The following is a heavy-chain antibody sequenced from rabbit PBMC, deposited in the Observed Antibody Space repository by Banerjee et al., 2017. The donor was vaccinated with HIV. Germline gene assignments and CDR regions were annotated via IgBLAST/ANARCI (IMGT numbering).Heavy chain of an antibody. CDR3: ARVGSDYYYGMDL. CDR2: IYGGSGAT. CDR1: GIDFSSYYY. D-gene: IGHD4-2*01. Sequence: QQQLEESGGGLVKPGGTLTLTCKASGIDFSSYYYMCWVRQAPGKGLEWIACIYGGSGATYYASWAKGRFTIAKTSSTTVTLQMTSLTDADTATYFCARVGSDYYYGMDLWGPGTLVTDS. V-gene: IGHV1S45*01. J-gene: IGHJ6*01.